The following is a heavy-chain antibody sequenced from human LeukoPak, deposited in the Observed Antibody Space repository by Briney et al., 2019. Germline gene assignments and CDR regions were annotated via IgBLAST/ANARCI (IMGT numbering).Heavy chain of an antibody. CDR3: AKGNQPLLYPAKRPFDY. CDR1: GFTVSSDY. V-gene: IGHV3-53*01. Sequence: GGSLRLSCAASGFTVSSDYMTWVRQAPGKGLEWVSFVYSGGSTYYEDSVKGRFTISRDSSKNTLFLQMNSLRAEDTAVYYCAKGNQPLLYPAKRPFDYWGQGTLVTVSS. J-gene: IGHJ4*02. D-gene: IGHD2-2*02. CDR2: VYSGGST.